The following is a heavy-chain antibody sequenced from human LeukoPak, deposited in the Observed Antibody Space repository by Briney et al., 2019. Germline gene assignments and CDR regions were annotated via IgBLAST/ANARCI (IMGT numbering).Heavy chain of an antibody. V-gene: IGHV3-30*02. CDR3: AKDSGPYYDFWSGYLTPPPLDY. CDR1: GFTFSSYG. J-gene: IGHJ4*02. Sequence: GGSLRLSCAASGFTFSSYGMHWVRQAPGKGLEWVAFIRYDGSNKYYADSVKGRFTISRDNSKNTLYLQMNSLRAEDTAVYYCAKDSGPYYDFWSGYLTPPPLDYWGQGTLVTVSS. CDR2: IRYDGSNK. D-gene: IGHD3-3*01.